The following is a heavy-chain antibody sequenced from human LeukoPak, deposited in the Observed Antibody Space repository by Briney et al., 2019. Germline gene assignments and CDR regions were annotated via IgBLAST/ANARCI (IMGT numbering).Heavy chain of an antibody. CDR1: GFTFTTYW. D-gene: IGHD4-11*01. Sequence: PGGSLRLSCVASGFTFTTYWMTWVRQAPGKGLEWVASIKQDGSEKYYVDSVKGRFTISRDNTKNSVYLQMDNLRAEDTAVYNCAREPPTNRDSSNYGNWGQGTLVTVSS. J-gene: IGHJ4*02. V-gene: IGHV3-7*01. CDR3: AREPPTNRDSSNYGN. CDR2: IKQDGSEK.